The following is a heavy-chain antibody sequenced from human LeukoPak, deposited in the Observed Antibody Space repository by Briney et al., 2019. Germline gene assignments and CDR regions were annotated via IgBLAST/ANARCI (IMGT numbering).Heavy chain of an antibody. Sequence: GGSLRLSCSASGFIFSGSTIHWVRQTSGKGLQWLGRIRSKANDYATAYAASVQGRFSISRDDSENTAYLQMSSLQTEDTAVYFCTRHPPRYCFTTDCYRDVWGKGTTVIVSS. D-gene: IGHD2-15*01. V-gene: IGHV3-73*01. CDR2: IRSKANDYAT. CDR3: TRHPPRYCFTTDCYRDV. CDR1: GFIFSGST. J-gene: IGHJ6*03.